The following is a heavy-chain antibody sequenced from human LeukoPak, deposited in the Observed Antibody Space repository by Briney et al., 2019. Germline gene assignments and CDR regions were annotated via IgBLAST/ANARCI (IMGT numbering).Heavy chain of an antibody. CDR3: ARVDTVMTGYGMDV. V-gene: IGHV6-1*01. J-gene: IGHJ6*02. CDR2: TYYRSKWYN. CDR1: GDSVSSNSAA. Sequence: SQTLSLTCAISGDSVSSNSAAWNWIRQSPSRGLEWLGRTYYRSKWYNDYAVSVKSRITINPDTSKNQFSLQLNSVTPGYTAVYYCARVDTVMTGYGMDVWGQGTTVTVSS. D-gene: IGHD5-18*01.